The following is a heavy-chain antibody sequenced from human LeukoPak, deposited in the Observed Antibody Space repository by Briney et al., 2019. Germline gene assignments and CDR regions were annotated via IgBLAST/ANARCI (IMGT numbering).Heavy chain of an antibody. V-gene: IGHV3-7*01. D-gene: IGHD6-13*01. CDR2: IKEDGSEQ. J-gene: IGHJ4*02. CDR1: GFTSSSFW. Sequence: GGALRLSCAASGFTSSSFWMTWVRQAPGKELEWVANIKEDGSEQYYVDSVKGRLTFSRDNAKNLLYLQMNSLRAEDTAVYYCAREARSGRKYSSNWYDYWGQGTLVTVSS. CDR3: AREARSGRKYSSNWYDY.